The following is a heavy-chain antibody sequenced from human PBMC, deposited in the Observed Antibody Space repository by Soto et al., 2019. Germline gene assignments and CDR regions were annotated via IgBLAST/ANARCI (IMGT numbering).Heavy chain of an antibody. V-gene: IGHV4-4*02. CDR1: GGSINNYFW. Sequence: SETLSLTCAVSGGSINNYFWSWVRQPPGKGLEWIGEIYQTGSINYNPSLRSRLTISVDKSKNHLSLKVDSVTAADTAFYYCVRGNDNYDFWNNWSLGPWGQGTLVTVSS. D-gene: IGHD3-3*01. CDR3: VRGNDNYDFWNNWSLGP. J-gene: IGHJ5*02. CDR2: IYQTGSI.